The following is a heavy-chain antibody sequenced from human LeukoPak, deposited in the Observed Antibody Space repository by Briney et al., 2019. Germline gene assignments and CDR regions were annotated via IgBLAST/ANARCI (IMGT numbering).Heavy chain of an antibody. CDR3: TRPGYNYGYDY. J-gene: IGHJ4*02. Sequence: GGSLRLSCAAYGFTFSGSGIHWVRQAAGKGLEWVGRIRSKANSHAKGYAESVKGRFSISRDDSKNTTYLQMNSLKTEDTAVYYCTRPGYNYGYDYWGQGTQVTVSS. CDR1: GFTFSGSG. D-gene: IGHD5-18*01. V-gene: IGHV3-73*01. CDR2: IRSKANSHAK.